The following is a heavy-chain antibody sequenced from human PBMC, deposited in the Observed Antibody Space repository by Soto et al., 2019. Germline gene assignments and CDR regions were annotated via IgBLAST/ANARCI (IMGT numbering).Heavy chain of an antibody. CDR1: GYTFTSYG. D-gene: IGHD1-20*01. V-gene: IGHV1-18*01. J-gene: IGHJ5*02. CDR3: ARDVLIPTITGARFDP. Sequence: ASVKVSCKAYGYTFTSYGISWVRQAPGQGLEWMGWISAYNGKTNYAQRFQGRVTMTTDTSTSTAYVEVRSLRSDDTAVYYCARDVLIPTITGARFDPWGQGTL. CDR2: ISAYNGKT.